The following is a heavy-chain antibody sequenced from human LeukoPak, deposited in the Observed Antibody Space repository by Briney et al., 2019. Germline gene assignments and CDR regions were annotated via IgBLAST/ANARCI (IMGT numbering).Heavy chain of an antibody. CDR1: GGTFSSYA. J-gene: IGHJ4*02. D-gene: IGHD2-15*01. V-gene: IGHV1-69*13. CDR2: IIPIFGTA. Sequence: SVKVSCKASGGTFSSYAISWVRQAPGQGLEWMGGIIPIFGTANYAQKFQGRVTITADESTSTAYMELSSLRSEGTAVYYCARVGPYCSGGSCYGPNYYFDYWGQGTLVTVSS. CDR3: ARVGPYCSGGSCYGPNYYFDY.